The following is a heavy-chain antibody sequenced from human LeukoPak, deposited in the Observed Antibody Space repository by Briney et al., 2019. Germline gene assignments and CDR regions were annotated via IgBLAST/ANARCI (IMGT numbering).Heavy chain of an antibody. Sequence: SVKVSCKASGGTFSSSAISWVRQAPGQGLEWMGGIIPIFGTANYAQKFQGRVTITTDESTSTAYMELSSLRSEDTAVYYCARSGLNRNNWFDPWGQGTLVTVSS. CDR1: GGTFSSSA. CDR3: ARSGLNRNNWFDP. V-gene: IGHV1-69*05. D-gene: IGHD1-14*01. CDR2: IIPIFGTA. J-gene: IGHJ5*02.